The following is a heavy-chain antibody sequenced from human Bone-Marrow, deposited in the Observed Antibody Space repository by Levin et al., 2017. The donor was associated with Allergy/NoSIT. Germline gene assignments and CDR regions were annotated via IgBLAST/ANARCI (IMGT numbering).Heavy chain of an antibody. CDR1: GASIRSGGYY. CDR3: ARIPDTTSEFDY. CDR2: IYDSGST. D-gene: IGHD5-18*01. V-gene: IGHV4-31*03. J-gene: IGHJ4*02. Sequence: PSETLSLTCTVSGASIRSGGYYWSWIRQHPGKGLEWIGYIYDSGSTSYNPSLESRVAISVDTSKNQFYLKLTSLTAADTAVYYCARIPDTTSEFDYWGQGTLVTVSS.